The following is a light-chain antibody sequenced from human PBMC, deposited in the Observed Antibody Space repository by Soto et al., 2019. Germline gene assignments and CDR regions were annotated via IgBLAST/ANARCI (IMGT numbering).Light chain of an antibody. CDR1: TSDVGDNKY. Sequence: QSALSQPASVSGSPGQTITISCTGTTSDVGDNKYVSWYQQHPGTAPKLMIYEVSYRPSGVSDRFSGSRSDTAASLTISGLQADDEADYYCSSSTTNKTRVFGGGTQLTVL. CDR2: EVS. J-gene: IGLJ3*02. CDR3: SSSTTNKTRV. V-gene: IGLV2-14*01.